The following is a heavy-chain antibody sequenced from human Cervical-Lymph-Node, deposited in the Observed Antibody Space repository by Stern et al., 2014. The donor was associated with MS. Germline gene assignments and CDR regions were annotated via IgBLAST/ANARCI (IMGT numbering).Heavy chain of an antibody. CDR1: GYTFTDYW. CDR3: ARPHSPGWSYYFDF. CDR2: IFPGASDT. Sequence: VQLAESGAEVRKPGQSLTISCNISGYTFTDYWIAWVRQMPGKGLEWMGAIFPGASDTRYSPSFQGHVTISVDTSINTAYLQWSDLRASDTAMYYCARPHSPGWSYYFDFWGQGTLVAVSS. J-gene: IGHJ4*02. D-gene: IGHD6-19*01. V-gene: IGHV5-51*01.